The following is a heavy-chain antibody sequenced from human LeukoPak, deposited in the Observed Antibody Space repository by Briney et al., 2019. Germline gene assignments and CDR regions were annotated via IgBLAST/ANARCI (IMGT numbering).Heavy chain of an antibody. CDR1: GGSFNSYY. D-gene: IGHD2-21*01. Sequence: SETLSFTCTVSGGSFNSYYWSASRQPPGKGLEWIGYIYYSGNTNYNPSLKSRVTISVDTSKNQFSLKLSSVTAADTAVYYCATLVIGYYHFIYWGQGTLVTVSS. CDR3: ATLVIGYYHFIY. J-gene: IGHJ4*02. CDR2: IYYSGNT. V-gene: IGHV4-59*08.